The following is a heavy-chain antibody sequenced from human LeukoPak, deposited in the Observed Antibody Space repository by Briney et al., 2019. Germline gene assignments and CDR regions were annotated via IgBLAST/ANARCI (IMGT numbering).Heavy chain of an antibody. CDR1: GVTFSSHG. CDR3: ARLRGSYVDY. V-gene: IGHV3-33*01. D-gene: IGHD1-26*01. CDR2: IWYDGSNK. Sequence: GGSLRLSCAASGVTFSSHGMHWVRQAPGKGLEWVALIWYDGSNKYYADSVKGRFTISRDNSRNTLYLQMNSLRAEDTAVYYCARLRGSYVDYWGQGTLVTVSS. J-gene: IGHJ4*02.